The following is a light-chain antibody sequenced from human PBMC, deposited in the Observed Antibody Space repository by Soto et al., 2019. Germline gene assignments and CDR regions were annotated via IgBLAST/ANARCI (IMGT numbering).Light chain of an antibody. J-gene: IGKJ2*01. V-gene: IGKV3-15*01. Sequence: EIVMTQSPATLSVSPGERATLSCRASQSVSINLASYQQKPGQAPRLLIYGSSTRATGIPARFRGSGSGTDFTLTISSLQSEDSAVYYCQHYNTWPPYTFGQGTKLEIK. CDR3: QHYNTWPPYT. CDR2: GSS. CDR1: QSVSIN.